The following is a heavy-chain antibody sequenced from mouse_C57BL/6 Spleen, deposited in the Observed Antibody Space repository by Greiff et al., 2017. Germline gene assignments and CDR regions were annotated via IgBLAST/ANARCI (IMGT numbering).Heavy chain of an antibody. Sequence: EVQLQPSGPVLVKPGASVKMSCKASGYTFTDYYMNWVKQSHGKSLEWIGVINPYNGGTSYNQKFKGKATLTVDKSSSTAYMELNSLTSEDSAVYYCAKPRVYGNFYYAMDYWGQGTSVTVSS. CDR3: AKPRVYGNFYYAMDY. J-gene: IGHJ4*01. V-gene: IGHV1-19*01. D-gene: IGHD2-1*01. CDR1: GYTFTDYY. CDR2: INPYNGGT.